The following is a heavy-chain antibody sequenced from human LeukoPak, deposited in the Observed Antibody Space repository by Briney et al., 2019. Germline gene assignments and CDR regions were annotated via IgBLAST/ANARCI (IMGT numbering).Heavy chain of an antibody. CDR1: NGADKNLY. V-gene: IGHV4-59*02. CDR3: ATLVYSGSRYHFDT. D-gene: IGHD1-26*01. J-gene: IGHJ4*02. CDR2: FLYSEYT. Sequence: SETLSLTCSVSNGADKNLYGPWPRPPPGQGLVWIGYFLYSEYTTYRASLDSRLIISVDNSKNTVSLRLFSVTAADPAVYYCATLVYSGSRYHFDTWGQGTLVTGSS.